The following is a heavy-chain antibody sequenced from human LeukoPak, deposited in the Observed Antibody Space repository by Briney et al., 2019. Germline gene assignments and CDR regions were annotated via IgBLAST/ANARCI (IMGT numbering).Heavy chain of an antibody. J-gene: IGHJ3*02. Sequence: PSETLSLTCAVYGGSFSGYYWSWIRKPPGKGLEWIGEINHSGSTNYNPSLKSRVTTSVGTSKNQFSLKLSSVTAADTAVYYCARGLNDYVWGSYRFRINDAFDIWGQGTMVTVSS. V-gene: IGHV4-34*01. CDR1: GGSFSGYY. D-gene: IGHD3-16*02. CDR3: ARGLNDYVWGSYRFRINDAFDI. CDR2: INHSGST.